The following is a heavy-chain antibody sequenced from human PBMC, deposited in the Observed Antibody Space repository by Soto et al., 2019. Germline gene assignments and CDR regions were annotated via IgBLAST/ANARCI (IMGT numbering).Heavy chain of an antibody. V-gene: IGHV3-11*01. Sequence: QVQLVESGGGLVKPGGSLRLSCAASGFTFSDYYMSWIRQAPGKGLEWVSYISSSGDIIYNADSVKGRFTISRDNAKNSLYLEMNSLRAEDTAVYYCARDLPLYCRGDCNFDFWGQGTLVTVSS. J-gene: IGHJ4*02. CDR1: GFTFSDYY. CDR2: ISSSGDII. D-gene: IGHD2-21*02. CDR3: ARDLPLYCRGDCNFDF.